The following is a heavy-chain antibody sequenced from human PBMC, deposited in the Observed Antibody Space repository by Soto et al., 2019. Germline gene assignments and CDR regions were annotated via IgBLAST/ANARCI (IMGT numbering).Heavy chain of an antibody. V-gene: IGHV4-38-2*02. CDR3: ARESCSSGGCYSFDY. D-gene: IGHD2-15*01. J-gene: IGHJ4*02. CDR1: GLSISRGHH. CDR2: IYHRGTT. Sequence: SETLSLTCTVSGLSISRGHHWAWIRQSPGKGLEWIGSIYHRGTTYYNPSLRSRVIMLVDTSKNQFSLKLTSVTAADTAMYFCARESCSSGGCYSFDYWCLGTLV.